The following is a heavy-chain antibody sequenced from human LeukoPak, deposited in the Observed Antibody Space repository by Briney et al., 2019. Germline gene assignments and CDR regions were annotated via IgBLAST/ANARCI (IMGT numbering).Heavy chain of an antibody. CDR2: INHSGST. V-gene: IGHV4-34*01. CDR1: GGSFSGYY. CDR3: ARDGYCSSTSCYGDYYYYGMDV. Sequence: SETLSLTCAVYGGSFSGYYWSWIRQPPGKGLEWIGEINHSGSTNYNPSLKSRVTISVDTSKNQFSLKLGSVTAADTAVYYCARDGYCSSTSCYGDYYYYGMDVWGQGTTVTVSS. D-gene: IGHD2-2*03. J-gene: IGHJ6*02.